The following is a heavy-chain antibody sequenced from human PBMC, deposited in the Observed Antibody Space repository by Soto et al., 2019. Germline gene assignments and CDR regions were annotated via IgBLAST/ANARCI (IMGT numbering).Heavy chain of an antibody. Sequence: QVQLVQSGAEVKKPGSSVKVSCKASGGTFSSYAINWVRQAPGQGLEWMGGIIPILGTADYAQKFQGRVTITADESTSTAYMELSSLRSEDTAVYYCARSLTGTYYYYGMDVWGQGTTVTVSS. CDR3: ARSLTGTYYYYGMDV. V-gene: IGHV1-69*12. J-gene: IGHJ6*02. D-gene: IGHD1-20*01. CDR2: IIPILGTA. CDR1: GGTFSSYA.